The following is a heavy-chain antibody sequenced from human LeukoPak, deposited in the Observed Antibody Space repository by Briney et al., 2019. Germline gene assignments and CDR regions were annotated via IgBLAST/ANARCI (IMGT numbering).Heavy chain of an antibody. CDR3: ARLLGYCSGGNCAPGAFDI. J-gene: IGHJ3*02. Sequence: GGSLRLSCAASEFTNAWMNWVRQAPGKGLEWVAVIWYDGTNKFYADSVKGRFTISRDNSKNTLYVQMNSLRAEDTAVYYCARLLGYCSGGNCAPGAFDIWGQGTMVTVSS. V-gene: IGHV3-33*08. D-gene: IGHD2-15*01. CDR2: IWYDGTNK. CDR1: EFTNAW.